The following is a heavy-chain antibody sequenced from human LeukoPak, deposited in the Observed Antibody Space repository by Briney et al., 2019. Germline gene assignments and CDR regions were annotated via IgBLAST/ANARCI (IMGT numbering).Heavy chain of an antibody. D-gene: IGHD3-9*01. J-gene: IGHJ4*02. CDR2: ISSSSSTI. Sequence: GGSLRLSCAASGFTFSSYSMSWVRQAPGKGLEWVSYISSSSSTIYYADSVKGRFTISRDNAKNSLYLQMNSLRAEDTAVYYCARGGYDILTGYDRFDYWGQGTLVTVSS. V-gene: IGHV3-48*04. CDR1: GFTFSSYS. CDR3: ARGGYDILTGYDRFDY.